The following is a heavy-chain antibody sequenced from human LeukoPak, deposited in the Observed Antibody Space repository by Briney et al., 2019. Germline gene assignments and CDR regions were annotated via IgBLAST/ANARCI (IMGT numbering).Heavy chain of an antibody. V-gene: IGHV4-34*01. J-gene: IGHJ4*02. CDR2: INHSGST. Sequence: SETLSLTCAVYGGSFSGYYWSWIRQPPGKGLEWIGEINHSGSTNYNPSLKSRVTISVDTSKNQFSLKLSSVTAADTAVYYCARVGYYYGSGSYYFDYWGQGILVTVSS. CDR3: ARVGYYYGSGSYYFDY. D-gene: IGHD3-10*01. CDR1: GGSFSGYY.